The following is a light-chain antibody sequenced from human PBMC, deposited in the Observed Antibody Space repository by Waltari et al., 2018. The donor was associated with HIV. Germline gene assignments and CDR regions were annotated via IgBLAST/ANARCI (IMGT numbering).Light chain of an antibody. CDR2: EVN. CDR3: SSYTSVTTSYV. J-gene: IGLJ1*01. CDR1: SSDIGGYDY. V-gene: IGLV2-14*01. Sequence: FALTQPAPVSGSLGQSITMACTGTSSDIGGYDYVSWYQQHPGKAPKLLIYEVNNRPSGVSSRFSGSKSGNTASLTISGLQAEDEADDYCSSYTSVTTSYVFGTGTNVTVL.